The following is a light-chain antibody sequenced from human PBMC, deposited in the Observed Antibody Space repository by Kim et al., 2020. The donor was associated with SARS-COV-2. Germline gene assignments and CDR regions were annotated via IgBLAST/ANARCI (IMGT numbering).Light chain of an antibody. CDR3: SSHTTSSTYV. CDR2: DVS. V-gene: IGLV2-14*04. J-gene: IGLJ1*01. CDR1: SSDVGYYNY. Sequence: GQSITLSCTGTSSDVGYYNYVSWYQPHPGKAPKLIMYDVSERASGVSTRFSGSQSGNTASLTISGLRAEDEADYYCSSHTTSSTYVFGSGTRVTVL.